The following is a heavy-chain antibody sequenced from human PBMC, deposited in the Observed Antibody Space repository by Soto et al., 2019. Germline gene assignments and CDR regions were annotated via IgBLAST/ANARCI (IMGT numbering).Heavy chain of an antibody. CDR3: ANAPAIVFVPAALGGDY. J-gene: IGHJ4*02. D-gene: IGHD2-2*01. CDR2: ISYDGSNK. CDR1: GFTFSSYG. V-gene: IGHV3-30*18. Sequence: QVQLVESGGGVVQPGRSLRLSCAASGFTFSSYGMHWVRQAPGKGLEWVAVISYDGSNKYYADSVKGRFTISRDNSKNTLYLQMSSLRAEDTAVYYCANAPAIVFVPAALGGDYWGQGTLVTVSS.